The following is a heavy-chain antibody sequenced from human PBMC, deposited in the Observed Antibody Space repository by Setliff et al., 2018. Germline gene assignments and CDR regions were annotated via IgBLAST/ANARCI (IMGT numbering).Heavy chain of an antibody. V-gene: IGHV4-31*03. J-gene: IGHJ4*02. CDR2: IYYSGFT. CDR1: GGSISSGGYY. D-gene: IGHD4-17*01. CDR3: ARGRTTVTFDY. Sequence: SETLSLTCTVSGGSISSGGYYWSWIRQHPGKGLEWIGYIYYSGFTYYNPSLKSRVTMSLDTSKNQFSLKLSSVTAADTAVYYCARGRTTVTFDYWGQGTLVTVSS.